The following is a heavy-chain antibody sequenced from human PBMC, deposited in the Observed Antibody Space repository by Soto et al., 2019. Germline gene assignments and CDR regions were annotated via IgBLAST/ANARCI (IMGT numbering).Heavy chain of an antibody. V-gene: IGHV3-7*01. CDR1: GFTFSSCW. CDR2: VKGDGRVT. Sequence: GGSLRLSCAASGFTFSSCWMSWVRQAPGKGLEWVANVKGDGRVTYYVDSVKGRFTISRDTAKNSLYLQMNSLRAEDTAVYYCATSAAAPGNNWGQGTLVTDSS. J-gene: IGHJ4*02. CDR3: ATSAAAPGNN. D-gene: IGHD6-13*01.